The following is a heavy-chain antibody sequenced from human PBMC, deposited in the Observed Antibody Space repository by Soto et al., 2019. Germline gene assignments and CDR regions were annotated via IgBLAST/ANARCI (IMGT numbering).Heavy chain of an antibody. V-gene: IGHV3-23*01. D-gene: IGHD4-4*01. CDR3: AKVPHSNYRISDY. CDR1: GFTFSSYA. J-gene: IGHJ4*02. Sequence: GGSLRLSCAASGFTFSSYAMSWVRQAPGKGLEWVSAISGSGGSTYYPDSVKGRFTISRDNSKNTLYLQMNSLRAEDTAVYYCAKVPHSNYRISDYWGQGTLVTVSS. CDR2: ISGSGGST.